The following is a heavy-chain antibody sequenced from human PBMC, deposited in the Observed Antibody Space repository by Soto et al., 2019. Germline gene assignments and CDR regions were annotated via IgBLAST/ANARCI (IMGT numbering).Heavy chain of an antibody. J-gene: IGHJ2*01. CDR1: GFTFTSSA. V-gene: IGHV1-58*02. CDR3: AANPRTTGTGPQWWYFDL. CDR2: IVVGSGNT. D-gene: IGHD4-17*01. Sequence: QMQLVQSGPEVKKPGTSVKVSCKASGFTFTSSAMQWVRQARGQRLEWIGWIVVGSGNTNYAQKFQERVTITRDMSTNTAYMELSSRRSEDTAVYYCAANPRTTGTGPQWWYFDLWGRGTLVTVSS.